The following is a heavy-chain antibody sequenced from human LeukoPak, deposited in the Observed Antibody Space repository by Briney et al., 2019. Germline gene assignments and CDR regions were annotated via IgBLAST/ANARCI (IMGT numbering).Heavy chain of an antibody. Sequence: GGSLRLSCAASGFAFSSYAMSWVRQAPGKGLEWVSAISGSGGSTYYADSVKGRFTISRDNSKNTLYLQMNSLRAEDTAVYYCAKDRWELDYYFDYWGQGTLVTVSS. J-gene: IGHJ4*02. D-gene: IGHD1-26*01. CDR3: AKDRWELDYYFDY. CDR2: ISGSGGST. CDR1: GFAFSSYA. V-gene: IGHV3-23*01.